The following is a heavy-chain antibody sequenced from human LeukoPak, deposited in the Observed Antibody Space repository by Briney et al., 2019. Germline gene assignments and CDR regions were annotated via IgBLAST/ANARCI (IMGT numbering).Heavy chain of an antibody. CDR2: VYASGNS. CDR1: GGSISSDAYY. CDR3: ARALDNMLTGYAFDI. D-gene: IGHD3-9*01. Sequence: PSETLSLTCTVSGGSISSDAYYWSWIRQTAGKGLEWIGRVYASGNSNSNPSLKSRVTISMDTSKNQFSLRLTSVTAADTAVYYCARALDNMLTGYAFDIWGQGAMVTVPS. V-gene: IGHV4-61*02. J-gene: IGHJ3*02.